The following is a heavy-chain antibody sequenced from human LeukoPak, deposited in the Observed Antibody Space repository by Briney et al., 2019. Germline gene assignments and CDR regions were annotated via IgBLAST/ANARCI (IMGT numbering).Heavy chain of an antibody. CDR3: ARGSIVVAGTFDY. Sequence: SETLSLTCTVSGGSISSYYWSWIRQPPGKGLEWIGYIYYSGSTNYNPSLKSRVTISVDTSKNQFSLKLSSVTAADTAVYYCARGSIVVAGTFDYWGQGTLVTVSS. D-gene: IGHD6-19*01. CDR2: IYYSGST. J-gene: IGHJ4*02. CDR1: GGSISSYY. V-gene: IGHV4-59*01.